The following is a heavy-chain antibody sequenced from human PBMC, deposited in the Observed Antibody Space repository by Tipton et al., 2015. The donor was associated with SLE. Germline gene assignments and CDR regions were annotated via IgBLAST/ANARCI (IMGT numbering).Heavy chain of an antibody. CDR2: VYYSGTT. CDR1: GGSISSYY. V-gene: IGHV4-39*07. Sequence: TLSLTCTVSGGSISSYYWGWIRQPPGKGLEWIGGVYYSGTTYYNSSLKSRVTMSVDTSKNQFSLRLNSVTAADTAVYYCARYCGSATCLGFWSSWGQGTLVTVSS. D-gene: IGHD2-2*01. J-gene: IGHJ5*02. CDR3: ARYCGSATCLGFWSS.